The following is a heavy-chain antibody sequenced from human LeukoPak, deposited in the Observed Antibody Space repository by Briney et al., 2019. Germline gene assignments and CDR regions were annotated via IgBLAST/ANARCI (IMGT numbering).Heavy chain of an antibody. D-gene: IGHD6-6*01. CDR1: GYTLTELS. Sequence: ASVKVSYKVSGYTLTELSMHWVRQAPGKGLEWMGGFDPEDGETIYAQKFQGRVTMTEDTSTDTAYMELSSLRSEDTAVYYCATGPYSSSTYYYFDYWGQGTLVTVSS. CDR3: ATGPYSSSTYYYFDY. CDR2: FDPEDGET. J-gene: IGHJ4*02. V-gene: IGHV1-24*01.